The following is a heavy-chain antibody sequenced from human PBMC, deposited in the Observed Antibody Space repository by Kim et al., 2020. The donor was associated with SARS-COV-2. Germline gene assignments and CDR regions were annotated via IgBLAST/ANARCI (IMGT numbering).Heavy chain of an antibody. Sequence: SETLSLTCTVSGGSISSSSYYWGWIRQPPGKGLEWIGSIYYSGSTYYNPSLKSRVTISVDTSKNQFSLKLSSVTAADTAVYYCARRASGWFGESFDYRGQGTLVTVSS. CDR1: GGSISSSSYY. D-gene: IGHD3-10*01. CDR2: IYYSGST. CDR3: ARRASGWFGESFDY. V-gene: IGHV4-39*01. J-gene: IGHJ4*02.